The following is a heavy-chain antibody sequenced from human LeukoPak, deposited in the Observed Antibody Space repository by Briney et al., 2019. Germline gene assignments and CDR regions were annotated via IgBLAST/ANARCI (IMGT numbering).Heavy chain of an antibody. CDR2: LAYDGTSA. Sequence: GGSLRLSCAASGFTFSSFAMHWLRQAPAQGLEWVAVLAYDGTSAYYAASVQGRFTISRDNSKTTLYLQMNSLRAEDTALYYCARDRGYYLDYWGRGTLVTVSS. V-gene: IGHV3-30-3*01. CDR1: GFTFSSFA. J-gene: IGHJ4*02. CDR3: ARDRGYYLDY.